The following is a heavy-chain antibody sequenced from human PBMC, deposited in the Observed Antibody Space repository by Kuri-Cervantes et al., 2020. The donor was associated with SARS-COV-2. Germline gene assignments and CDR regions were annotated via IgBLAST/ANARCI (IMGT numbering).Heavy chain of an antibody. V-gene: IGHV3-74*01. J-gene: IGHJ4*02. CDR3: VKDGGGARWLQSVENDY. D-gene: IGHD5-24*01. CDR2: INSDGSST. CDR1: GFTFSSYS. Sequence: GESLKISCAASGFTFSSYSMNWVRQAPGKGLVWVSRINSDGSSTSYADSVKGRFTISRDNAKNTLYLQMNSLRAEDTAVYYCVKDGGGARWLQSVENDYWGQGTLVTVSS.